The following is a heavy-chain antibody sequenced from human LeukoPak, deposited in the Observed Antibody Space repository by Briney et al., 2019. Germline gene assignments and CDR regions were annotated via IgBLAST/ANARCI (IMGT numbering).Heavy chain of an antibody. V-gene: IGHV3-20*04. J-gene: IGHJ4*02. CDR1: GFTFSSYE. CDR3: ARDLSSGYPWDY. CDR2: INWNGGST. D-gene: IGHD3-22*01. Sequence: GGSLRLSCAASGFTFSSYEMNWVRQAPGKGLEWVSGINWNGGSTGYADSVKGRFTISRDNAKNSLYLQMNSLRAEDTALYYCARDLSSGYPWDYWGQGTLVTVSS.